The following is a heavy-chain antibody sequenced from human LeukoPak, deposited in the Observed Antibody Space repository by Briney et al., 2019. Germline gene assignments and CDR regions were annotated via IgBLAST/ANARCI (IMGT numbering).Heavy chain of an antibody. J-gene: IGHJ4*02. CDR1: GFTFSTYS. CDR2: ISSSSSYI. Sequence: PGGSLRLSCAASGFTFSTYSMNWVRQAPGKGLEWVSYISSSSSYIYYADSAKGRFTISRDNAKKSLYLQMNSLRAEDTAVYYCARSDPSGSSFPYWGQGTLVTVSS. V-gene: IGHV3-21*01. D-gene: IGHD5-12*01. CDR3: ARSDPSGSSFPY.